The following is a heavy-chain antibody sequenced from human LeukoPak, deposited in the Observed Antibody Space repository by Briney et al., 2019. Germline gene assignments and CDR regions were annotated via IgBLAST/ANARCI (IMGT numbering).Heavy chain of an antibody. D-gene: IGHD6-6*01. CDR2: ITRSSNFI. CDR3: ARDRYSSSPRDYYFDY. Sequence: GGSLRLSCAASGFTFTSYSMNWVRQAPGKGLEWVSSITRSSNFIYYADSVKGRFTISRDNAKNSLYLQMNSLRAEDTAVYYCARDRYSSSPRDYYFDYWGQGTLVTVSS. V-gene: IGHV3-21*01. CDR1: GFTFTSYS. J-gene: IGHJ4*02.